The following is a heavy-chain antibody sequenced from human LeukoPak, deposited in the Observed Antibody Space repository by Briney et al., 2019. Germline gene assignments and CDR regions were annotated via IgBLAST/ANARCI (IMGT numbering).Heavy chain of an antibody. CDR1: AYTFTNYD. CDR3: ARDSKLLATLFDY. D-gene: IGHD5-12*01. V-gene: IGHV1-18*01. J-gene: IGHJ4*02. CDR2: ISAYSGDT. Sequence: ASVKVSCKASAYTFTNYDISWVRQAPGQGLEWMGWISAYSGDTNYAQKVQGRVTMTTDTSTSTAYMELRSLRSDDTAVYYCARDSKLLATLFDYWGQGTLVTVSS.